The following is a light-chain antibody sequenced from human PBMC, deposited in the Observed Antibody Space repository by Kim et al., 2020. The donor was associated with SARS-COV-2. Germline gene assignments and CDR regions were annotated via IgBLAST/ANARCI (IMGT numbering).Light chain of an antibody. Sequence: QSALTQPPSASGSPGQSVTISCTGTSSDVGGYNYVSWYQQHPGKAPKLMIYEVSKRPSGVPDRFSGSKSGNTASLTVSGLQAEDEADYYCCSYAGTSTLMFGGGTQLTVL. V-gene: IGLV2-8*01. J-gene: IGLJ3*02. CDR2: EVS. CDR3: CSYAGTSTLM. CDR1: SSDVGGYNY.